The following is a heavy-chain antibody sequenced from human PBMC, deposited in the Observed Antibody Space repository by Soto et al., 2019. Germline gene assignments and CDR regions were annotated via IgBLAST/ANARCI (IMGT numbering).Heavy chain of an antibody. CDR2: SYYSGST. J-gene: IGHJ5*02. CDR1: GGAISIGGYY. Sequence: PSETLSLTCTVSGGAISIGGYYWSWIRQHPGKGLEWIGYSYYSGSTYYNPSLKSRVTISVHTSKNQLSLQLNSVTAADTAVYYCARVGIAADDGWFDPWGQGTLFTVSS. V-gene: IGHV4-31*03. CDR3: ARVGIAADDGWFDP. D-gene: IGHD6-13*01.